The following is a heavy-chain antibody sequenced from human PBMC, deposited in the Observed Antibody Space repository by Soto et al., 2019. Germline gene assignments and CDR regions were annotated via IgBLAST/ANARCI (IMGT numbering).Heavy chain of an antibody. CDR2: IYYRGST. D-gene: IGHD2-21*02. CDR3: AREGNCGRHCYDDY. Sequence: QVQLQESGPGLVKPSQTLSLTCPVSGGSLRSGDYYWSWIRQPPGKGLEWIGYIYYRGSTYYNPSLKSRVTISVDTSKNQYSLKLSSVTAADTAVYYCAREGNCGRHCYDDYWGQGTLVNVSS. V-gene: IGHV4-30-4*01. CDR1: GGSLRSGDYY. J-gene: IGHJ4*02.